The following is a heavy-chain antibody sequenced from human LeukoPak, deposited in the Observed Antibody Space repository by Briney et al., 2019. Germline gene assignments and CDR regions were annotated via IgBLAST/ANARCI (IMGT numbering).Heavy chain of an antibody. J-gene: IGHJ5*02. CDR1: GGSISSGGYY. D-gene: IGHD6-6*01. CDR3: ARLLVEDRWFDP. Sequence: SETLSLTCTVSGGSISSGGYYWSWIRQHPGKGLEWIGYIYYSGSTYYNPSLKSRVTISVDTSKNQFSLKLSSVTAADTAVYYCARLLVEDRWFDPWGQGTLVTVSS. V-gene: IGHV4-31*03. CDR2: IYYSGST.